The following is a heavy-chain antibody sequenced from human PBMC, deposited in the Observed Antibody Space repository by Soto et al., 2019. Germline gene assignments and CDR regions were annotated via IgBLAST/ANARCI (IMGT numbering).Heavy chain of an antibody. CDR3: ARPGYSYDFDY. V-gene: IGHV3-21*01. D-gene: IGHD5-18*01. Sequence: GSLRLSCAASGFTFSSYSMNWVRQAPGKGLEWVSSISSSSSYIYYTDSVKGRFTISRDNAKNSLYLQMNSLKAEDTAVYYCARPGYSYDFDYWGQGTLVTVSS. CDR1: GFTFSSYS. CDR2: ISSSSSYI. J-gene: IGHJ4*02.